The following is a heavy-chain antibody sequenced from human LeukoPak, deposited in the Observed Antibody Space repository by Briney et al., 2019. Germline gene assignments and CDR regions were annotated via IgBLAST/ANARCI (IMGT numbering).Heavy chain of an antibody. V-gene: IGHV1-46*01. D-gene: IGHD6-13*01. CDR2: INPSGGNT. CDR3: ARDPGYSSSWWDGGYFDY. Sequence: ASVKVSCKASGYTFTSYYMHWVRQAPGQGLEWMGIINPSGGNTNYAQKLQGRVTMTTDTSTSTAYMELRSLRSDDTAVYYCARDPGYSSSWWDGGYFDYWGQGTLVTVSS. CDR1: GYTFTSYY. J-gene: IGHJ4*02.